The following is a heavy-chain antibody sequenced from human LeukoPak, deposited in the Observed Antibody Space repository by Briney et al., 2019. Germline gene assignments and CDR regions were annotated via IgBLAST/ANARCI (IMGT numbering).Heavy chain of an antibody. CDR1: GGSFRSSSYY. Sequence: SETLSLTCTVSGGSFRSSSYYWGWIRQTPGKGLEWIGCIYYSGSTYYNPSLKSRVTISVDTSKNQFSLKLSSVTAADTAVYYCASSRTRGYDFWSGYYTREFGYWGQGTLVTVSS. V-gene: IGHV4-39*01. CDR2: IYYSGST. CDR3: ASSRTRGYDFWSGYYTREFGY. D-gene: IGHD3-3*01. J-gene: IGHJ4*02.